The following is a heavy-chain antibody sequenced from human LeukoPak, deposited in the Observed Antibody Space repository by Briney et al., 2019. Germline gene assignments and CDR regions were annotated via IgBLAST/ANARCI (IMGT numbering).Heavy chain of an antibody. J-gene: IGHJ4*02. Sequence: GGSLRLSCAASEFSVSSNYMTWVRQAPGKGLEWVSVIYSGGSLYYADPVKGRFTISRDNSKNTVYLQMNSLRAEDTAVYYCASRAAYCSGSVCHETSFDYWGLGTLVTVSS. CDR3: ASRAAYCSGSVCHETSFDY. CDR2: IYSGGSL. V-gene: IGHV3-53*01. CDR1: EFSVSSNY. D-gene: IGHD2-15*01.